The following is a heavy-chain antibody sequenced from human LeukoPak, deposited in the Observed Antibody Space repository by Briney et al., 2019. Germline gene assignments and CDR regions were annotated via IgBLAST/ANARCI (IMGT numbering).Heavy chain of an antibody. CDR2: INHSGST. J-gene: IGHJ4*02. D-gene: IGHD4-17*01. CDR1: GGSFSGYY. V-gene: IGHV4-34*01. Sequence: PSETLSLTCAVYGGSFSGYYWSWIRQPPGKGLEWIGEINHSGSTNYNPSLKSRVTISVDTSKNQFSLKLSSVTAADTAVYYCACRDYGDYDVYFDYWGQGTLVTVSS. CDR3: ACRDYGDYDVYFDY.